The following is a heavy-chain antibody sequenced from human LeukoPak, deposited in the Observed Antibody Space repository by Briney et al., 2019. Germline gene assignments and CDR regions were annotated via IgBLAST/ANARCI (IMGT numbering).Heavy chain of an antibody. CDR3: ARYHRYSYGLFDY. Sequence: GGSLRLSCAASGFTFSSYWMSWVRQAPGKGLEWAANIKQHGSEKFYVDSVKGRFTISRDNAKNSLYLQMNSLRAEDTAVYYCARYHRYSYGLFDYWGQGTLVTVSS. CDR1: GFTFSSYW. J-gene: IGHJ4*02. V-gene: IGHV3-7*01. D-gene: IGHD5-18*01. CDR2: IKQHGSEK.